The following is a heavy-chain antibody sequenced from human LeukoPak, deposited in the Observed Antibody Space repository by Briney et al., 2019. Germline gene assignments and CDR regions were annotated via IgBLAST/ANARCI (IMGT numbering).Heavy chain of an antibody. D-gene: IGHD3-22*01. CDR3: AKAHDSSGYSSDY. CDR1: GFTFSSYG. Sequence: GSLRLSCAASGFTFSSYGMRWVRQAPGKGLEWVAVIWYDGSNKYYADSVKGRFTISRDNSKNTLYLQMNSLRAEDTAVYYCAKAHDSSGYSSDYWGQGTLVTVSS. V-gene: IGHV3-30*02. CDR2: IWYDGSNK. J-gene: IGHJ4*02.